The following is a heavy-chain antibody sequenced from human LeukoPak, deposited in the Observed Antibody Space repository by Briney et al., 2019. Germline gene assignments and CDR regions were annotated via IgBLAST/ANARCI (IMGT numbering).Heavy chain of an antibody. Sequence: GESLKISCKGSGYSFTSYWIGWVRQMPGKGLEWMGIIYPGDSDTRYSPSFQGQVTISADKSISTAYLQWSSLKASDTAMYYCARRTFYDSSGYYCFDYWGQGTLVTVSS. D-gene: IGHD3-22*01. J-gene: IGHJ4*02. CDR2: IYPGDSDT. CDR3: ARRTFYDSSGYYCFDY. CDR1: GYSFTSYW. V-gene: IGHV5-51*01.